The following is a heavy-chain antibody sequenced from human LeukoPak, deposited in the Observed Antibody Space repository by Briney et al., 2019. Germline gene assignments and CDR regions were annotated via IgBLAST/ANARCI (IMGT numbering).Heavy chain of an antibody. CDR3: AKAGVVYDILTGSRPYYFDY. J-gene: IGHJ4*02. CDR2: IYSGGST. Sequence: GGSLRLSCAASGFTVSSNYMSWVRQAPGKGLEWVSVIYSGGSTYYADSVKGRFTISRDNSKNTLYLQMNSLRAEDTAVYYCAKAGVVYDILTGSRPYYFDYWGQETLVTVSS. V-gene: IGHV3-66*01. CDR1: GFTVSSNY. D-gene: IGHD3-9*01.